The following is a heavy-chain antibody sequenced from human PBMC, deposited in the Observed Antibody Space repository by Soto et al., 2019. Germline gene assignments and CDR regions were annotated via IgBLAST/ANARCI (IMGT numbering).Heavy chain of an antibody. CDR3: TTRGGASWNRREVRYFDL. CDR1: GFTFSNAW. CDR2: IKSKTDGGTT. Sequence: EVQLVESGGGLVKPGGSLRLSCAASGFTFSNAWMSWVCQAPGKGLEWVGRIKSKTDGGTTDYAAPVKGRFTISRDDSKNTLYLQMNSLKTEDTAVYYCTTRGGASWNRREVRYFDLWGRGTLVTVSS. D-gene: IGHD1-1*01. J-gene: IGHJ2*01. V-gene: IGHV3-15*01.